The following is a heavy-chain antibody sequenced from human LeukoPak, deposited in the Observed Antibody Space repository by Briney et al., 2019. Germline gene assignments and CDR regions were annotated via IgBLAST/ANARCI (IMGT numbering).Heavy chain of an antibody. D-gene: IGHD4-17*01. J-gene: IGHJ4*02. CDR1: GFTFSSYS. V-gene: IGHV3-21*01. CDR2: ISSSSSYI. CDR3: ARHTVTTRAFDY. Sequence: GGSLRLSCAASGFTFSSYSMSWVRQAPGKVLEWVSSISSSSSYIYYADSVKGRFTISRDNAKNSLYLQMNSLRAEDTAVYYCARHTVTTRAFDYWGQVTLVTVSS.